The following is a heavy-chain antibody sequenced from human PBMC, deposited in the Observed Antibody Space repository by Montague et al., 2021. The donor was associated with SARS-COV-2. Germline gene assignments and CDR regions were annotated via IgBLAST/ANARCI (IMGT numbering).Heavy chain of an antibody. D-gene: IGHD3-3*01. Sequence: SETLSLTCTVSGRSISSSSYYWGWMRHPTGKELEGDGSISYSGSTYFNPSLKSRVTISVDTSKNQFSLKLSSVTAADTAVYYCARQAARATTFGVVIIKDACDNWGQGTMVTVSS. CDR3: ARQAARATTFGVVIIKDACDN. CDR1: GRSISSSSYY. V-gene: IGHV4-39*01. J-gene: IGHJ3*02. CDR2: ISYSGST.